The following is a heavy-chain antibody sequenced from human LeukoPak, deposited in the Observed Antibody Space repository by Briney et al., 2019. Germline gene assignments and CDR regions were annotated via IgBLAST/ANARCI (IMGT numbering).Heavy chain of an antibody. CDR1: GFIFNNYG. Sequence: PGRSLRLSCAASGFIFNNYGIHWVRQAPGKGLEWVAVMWYDGSNQYYGDSVKGRFTVSRDNSKNTVYLQMNSLRAEDTAVYYCARTEEWSGSYFGGLDSWGQGTLVTVSS. V-gene: IGHV3-33*01. CDR3: ARTEEWSGSYFGGLDS. D-gene: IGHD1-26*01. J-gene: IGHJ4*02. CDR2: MWYDGSNQ.